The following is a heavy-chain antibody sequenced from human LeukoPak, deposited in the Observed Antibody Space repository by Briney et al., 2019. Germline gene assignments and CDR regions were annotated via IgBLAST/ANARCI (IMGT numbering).Heavy chain of an antibody. D-gene: IGHD6-19*01. CDR1: GFTFSSYW. CDR2: INSDGRST. V-gene: IGHV3-74*01. J-gene: IGHJ4*02. CDR3: ARDRQWLVPPE. Sequence: GGSLRLSCAASGFTFSSYWMHWVRQAPGKGLVWVSRINSDGRSTSYADPVKGRFTISRANAKNTLYLQMNSLRAEDTAVYYCARDRQWLVPPEWGQGTLVTVSS.